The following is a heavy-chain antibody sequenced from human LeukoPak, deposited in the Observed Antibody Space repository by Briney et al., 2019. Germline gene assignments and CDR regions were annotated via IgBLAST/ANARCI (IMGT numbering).Heavy chain of an antibody. J-gene: IGHJ3*02. CDR3: AKAYFGVVPDAFDI. V-gene: IGHV3-7*01. Sequence: GGSLRLSCAASGFTFSSYWMSWVRQAPGKGLEWVANIKQDGSEKYYVDSVKGRFTISRDNAKNSLYLQMNSLRAEDTAVYYCAKAYFGVVPDAFDIWGQGTMVTVSS. D-gene: IGHD3-3*01. CDR2: IKQDGSEK. CDR1: GFTFSSYW.